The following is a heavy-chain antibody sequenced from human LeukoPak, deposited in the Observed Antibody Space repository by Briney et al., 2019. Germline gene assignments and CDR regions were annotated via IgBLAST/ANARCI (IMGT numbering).Heavy chain of an antibody. CDR2: IKQDESER. V-gene: IGHV3-7*01. CDR3: ARDKIEGPTKLDY. D-gene: IGHD1-1*01. CDR1: GFTFSSYW. J-gene: IGHJ4*02. Sequence: GGSLRLSCAASGFTFSSYWMSWVRQAPRKGLEWEANIKQDESERYYVDSVKGRFTISRDNAKNSLYLQMNSLRAEDTAVYYCARDKIEGPTKLDYWGQGILVTVSS.